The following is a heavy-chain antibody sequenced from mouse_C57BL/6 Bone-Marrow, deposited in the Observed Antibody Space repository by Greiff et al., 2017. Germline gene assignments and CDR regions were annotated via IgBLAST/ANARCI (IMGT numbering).Heavy chain of an antibody. D-gene: IGHD4-1*01. V-gene: IGHV1-54*01. J-gene: IGHJ3*01. CDR2: INPGSGGT. CDR3: ARSKNWDSWFAY. CDR1: GYAFTNYL. Sequence: VQLQQSGAELVRPGTSVKVSCKASGYAFTNYLIEWVKQRPGQGLAWIGVINPGSGGTTYNEKFKGKATLTADKSSSAAYMQLSSLTSEDSAVYFCARSKNWDSWFAYWGQGTLVTVSA.